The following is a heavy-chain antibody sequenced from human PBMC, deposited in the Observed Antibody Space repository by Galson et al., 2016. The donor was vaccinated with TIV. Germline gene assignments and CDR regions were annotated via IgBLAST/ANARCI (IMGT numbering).Heavy chain of an antibody. CDR1: GYRFSHYF. J-gene: IGHJ4*02. Sequence: QSGAEVKRPGASVKVSCKASGYRFSHYFMHWVRQAPGQGPEWMGWINPNSGDTEFAANFQGRVTMTRDTSITTVYLELTRLRSDDAAVYYCAREVEGQSDYDILTGFYYFDFWGQGTLLTVSS. CDR3: AREVEGQSDYDILTGFYYFDF. CDR2: INPNSGDT. D-gene: IGHD3-9*01. V-gene: IGHV1-2*02.